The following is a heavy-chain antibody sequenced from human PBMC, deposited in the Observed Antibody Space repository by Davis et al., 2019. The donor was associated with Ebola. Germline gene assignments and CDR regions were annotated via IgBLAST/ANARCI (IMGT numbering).Heavy chain of an antibody. V-gene: IGHV1-46*01. Sequence: ASVKVSCKASGYTFSTYTIHWVRQAPGQGLEWMGIINPSGGNTNYAQKFQGRVSMTRDTSTSTIYMELSSLRSEDTAVYYCAREGLSMVQGVITWKAFDYWGQGTLLTVSS. CDR1: GYTFSTYT. CDR3: AREGLSMVQGVITWKAFDY. CDR2: INPSGGNT. J-gene: IGHJ4*02. D-gene: IGHD3-10*01.